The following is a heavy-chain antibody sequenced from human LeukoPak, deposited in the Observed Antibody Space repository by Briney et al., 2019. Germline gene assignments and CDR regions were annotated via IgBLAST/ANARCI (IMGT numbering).Heavy chain of an antibody. Sequence: GASVNVSCKASGGTFSSYAISWVRQAPGQGLEWMGGIIPIFGTANYAQKFQGRVTITADESTSTAYMELSSLRSEDTAVYYCARERIDYDSSGYYTYYFDYWGQGTLVTVSS. CDR1: GGTFSSYA. D-gene: IGHD3-22*01. V-gene: IGHV1-69*01. J-gene: IGHJ4*02. CDR3: ARERIDYDSSGYYTYYFDY. CDR2: IIPIFGTA.